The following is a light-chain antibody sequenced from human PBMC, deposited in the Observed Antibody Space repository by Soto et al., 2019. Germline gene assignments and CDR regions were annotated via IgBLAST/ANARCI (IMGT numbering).Light chain of an antibody. J-gene: IGKJ5*01. V-gene: IGKV3-20*01. CDR2: GVS. Sequence: IVLTQSPGTLSLSPGETATLSCRASQAVDSKLLAWYQQNPGQAPRLIMFGVSGRATGVPARFSGGVSGTDFTLTIRSLEPEDFAVYYCQLYGISVPVTFGQGTRLQI. CDR1: QAVDSKL. CDR3: QLYGISVPVT.